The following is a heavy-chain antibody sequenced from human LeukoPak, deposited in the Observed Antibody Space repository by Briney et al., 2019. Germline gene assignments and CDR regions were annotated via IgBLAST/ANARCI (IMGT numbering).Heavy chain of an antibody. Sequence: ASVKVSCKASGYTFTGYYMHWVRQAPGQGLEWMGWINPNSGGTNYAQKFQGRVTMTEDTSTDTAYMELSSLRSEDTAVYYCATGRSGDSSGWYGRGYWGQGTLVTVSS. CDR1: GYTFTGYY. D-gene: IGHD6-19*01. CDR3: ATGRSGDSSGWYGRGY. J-gene: IGHJ4*02. V-gene: IGHV1-2*02. CDR2: INPNSGGT.